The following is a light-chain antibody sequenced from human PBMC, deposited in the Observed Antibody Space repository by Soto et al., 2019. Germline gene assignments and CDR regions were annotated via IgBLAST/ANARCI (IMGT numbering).Light chain of an antibody. Sequence: DIQMPHSPSSLSASVGDRVTFICWARQSISTYLNWYQQKPGKASMLLMYSASSLESGVPSRFSGRRSGTEFTLTISSLQPDDFETYYCQHYNSYSFGQGTKVDIK. CDR2: SAS. V-gene: IGKV1-39*01. CDR1: QSISTY. J-gene: IGKJ1*01. CDR3: QHYNSYS.